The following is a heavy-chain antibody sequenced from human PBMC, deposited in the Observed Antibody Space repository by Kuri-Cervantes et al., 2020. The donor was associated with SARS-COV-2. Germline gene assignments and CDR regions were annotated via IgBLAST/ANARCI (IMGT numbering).Heavy chain of an antibody. J-gene: IGHJ3*02. V-gene: IGHV1-46*01. CDR2: INPSGGST. CDR3: AREDIVVVPAYYDDAFDI. Sequence: ASVKVSCKASGYTFTSYYMHWVRQAPGQGLEWMGIINPSGGSTSYAQKFQGRVTMTRYTSTSTVYMELSSLRAEDTAVYYCAREDIVVVPAYYDDAFDIWGQGTMVTVSS. CDR1: GYTFTSYY. D-gene: IGHD2-2*01.